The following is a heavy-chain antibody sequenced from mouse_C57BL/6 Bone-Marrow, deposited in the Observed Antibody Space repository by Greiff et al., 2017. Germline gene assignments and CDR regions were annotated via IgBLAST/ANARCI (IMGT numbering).Heavy chain of an antibody. Sequence: EVQGVESGGDLVKPGGSLKLSCAASGFTFSSYGMSWVRQTPDKRLEWVATISSGGSYTYYPDSVKGRFTISRDNAKNTLYLQMSSLKSEDTAMYYCARHYYGSRYYCDYWGQGTTLTVSS. CDR1: GFTFSSYG. CDR3: ARHYYGSRYYCDY. D-gene: IGHD1-1*01. CDR2: ISSGGSYT. J-gene: IGHJ2*01. V-gene: IGHV5-6*01.